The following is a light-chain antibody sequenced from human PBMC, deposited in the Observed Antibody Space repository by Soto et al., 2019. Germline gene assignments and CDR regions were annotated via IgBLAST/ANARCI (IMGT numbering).Light chain of an antibody. Sequence: QSALTQPASVSGSPGQSITISCTGTSSDVGSYNLVSWYQQHPGKAPKVLIYESSQRPSGISNRVSGSRSGNTASLTISGLQAEDEAHHYCCSYAGSHTWVFGGGTKLTVL. J-gene: IGLJ3*02. CDR3: CSYAGSHTWV. CDR2: ESS. CDR1: SSDVGSYNL. V-gene: IGLV2-23*01.